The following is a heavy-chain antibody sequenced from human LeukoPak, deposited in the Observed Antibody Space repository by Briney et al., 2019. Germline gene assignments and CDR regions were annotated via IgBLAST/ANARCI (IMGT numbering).Heavy chain of an antibody. J-gene: IGHJ4*02. CDR3: TRHHDYGAKGGVDY. CDR2: IRYDGSNK. CDR1: GFTFSSYG. Sequence: GGSLRLSCAASGFTFSSYGMHWVRQAPGKGLEWVAFIRYDGSNKYYADSVKGRFTISRDNSKNTLYLQMNSLRAEDTAVYYCTRHHDYGAKGGVDYWGQGTLVTVSS. D-gene: IGHD4-17*01. V-gene: IGHV3-30*02.